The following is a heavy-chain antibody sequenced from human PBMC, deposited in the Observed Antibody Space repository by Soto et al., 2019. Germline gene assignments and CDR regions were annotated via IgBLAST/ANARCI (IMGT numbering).Heavy chain of an antibody. CDR3: ARGLSITMVRGFFDY. CDR2: INHSGST. Sequence: ASETLSLTCAVYGGSFSGYYWSWIRQPPGKGLEWIGEINHSGSTNYNPSLKSRVTISVDTSKNQFSLKLSSVTAADTAVYYCARGLSITMVRGFFDYWGQGTLVTVSS. CDR1: GGSFSGYY. J-gene: IGHJ4*02. D-gene: IGHD3-10*01. V-gene: IGHV4-34*01.